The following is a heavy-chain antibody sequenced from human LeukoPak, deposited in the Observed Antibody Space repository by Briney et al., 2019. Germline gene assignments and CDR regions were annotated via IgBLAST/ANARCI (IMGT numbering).Heavy chain of an antibody. CDR2: ISYDGSNK. CDR1: GFTFSSYA. CDR3: ARAMPAAGPCMDV. V-gene: IGHV3-30*04. J-gene: IGHJ6*02. D-gene: IGHD6-13*01. Sequence: GRSLRLSCAASGFTFSSYAMHWVRQAPGKGLEWVAVISYDGSNKYYADSVKGRFTISRDNAKNSLYLQMNSLRAEDTAVYYCARAMPAAGPCMDVWGQGTTVTVSS.